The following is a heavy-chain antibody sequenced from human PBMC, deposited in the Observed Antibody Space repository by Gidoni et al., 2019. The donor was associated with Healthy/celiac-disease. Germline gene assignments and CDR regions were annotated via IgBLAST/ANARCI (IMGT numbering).Heavy chain of an antibody. D-gene: IGHD4-17*01. CDR1: GFPFSSYW. CDR2: IKQDGSEK. J-gene: IGHJ5*02. CDR3: ARAPDYGDYFDP. V-gene: IGHV3-7*04. Sequence: EVQLVESGGGLVQPGGSLRLSCAASGFPFSSYWMSWVRQAPGKGLEWVANIKQDGSEKYYVDSVKGRFTISRDNAKNSLYLQMNSLRAEDTAVYYCARAPDYGDYFDPWGQGTLVTVSS.